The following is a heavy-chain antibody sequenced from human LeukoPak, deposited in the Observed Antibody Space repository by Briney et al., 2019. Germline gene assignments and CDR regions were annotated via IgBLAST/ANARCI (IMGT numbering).Heavy chain of an antibody. CDR3: ARASLSPEYSSSSTVFDY. D-gene: IGHD6-6*01. Sequence: ASVKVSCKASGYTFTRYDINWVRQATGQGLEWMGWMNPNSGNTGYAQKFQGRVTLTRNTSVSTVDMELSSLRSEDTAVYYRARASLSPEYSSSSTVFDYWGQGTLVTVSS. CDR1: GYTFTRYD. J-gene: IGHJ4*02. V-gene: IGHV1-8*03. CDR2: MNPNSGNT.